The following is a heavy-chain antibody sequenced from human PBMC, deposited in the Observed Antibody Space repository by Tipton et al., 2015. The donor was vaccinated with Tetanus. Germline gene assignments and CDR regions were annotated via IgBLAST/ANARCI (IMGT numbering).Heavy chain of an antibody. D-gene: IGHD1-26*01. V-gene: IGHV3-74*01. CDR2: INTDGSNT. J-gene: IGHJ4*02. CDR1: GFTFSSSW. Sequence: SLRLSCAASGFTFSSSWMQWVRQAPGKGLVWVSRINTDGSNTSYADSVRGRFTISRDNAKNTLYLQMNSLRAEDTAVYYCARDGPQVGATLDYWGQGTLVTVSS. CDR3: ARDGPQVGATLDY.